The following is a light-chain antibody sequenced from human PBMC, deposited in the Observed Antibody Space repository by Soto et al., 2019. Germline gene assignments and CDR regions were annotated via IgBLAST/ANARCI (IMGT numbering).Light chain of an antibody. V-gene: IGKV1-39*01. Sequence: DIQMTQSPSSLSASVADRVTITCRASQNIGTYLTWYQHKPGKAPKILIYKASTLPTGVPSRFSGSGSGTEFTLTITSLQPEDFATYYCQQSYSKHIFGEGTRLEI. CDR1: QNIGTY. CDR2: KAS. J-gene: IGKJ5*01. CDR3: QQSYSKHI.